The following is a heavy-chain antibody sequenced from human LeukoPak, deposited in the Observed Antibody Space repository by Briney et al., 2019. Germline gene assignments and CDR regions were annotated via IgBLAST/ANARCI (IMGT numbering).Heavy chain of an antibody. D-gene: IGHD6-13*01. Sequence: ASVKVSCKASGGTFSSYAISWVRQAPGQGLEWMGRIIPILGIANYAQKFQGRVTITADKSTSTAYMELSSLRSEDTAVYYCARQEGEAAAAYYWGQGTLVTVSS. CDR1: GGTFSSYA. CDR3: ARQEGEAAAAYY. CDR2: IIPILGIA. V-gene: IGHV1-69*04. J-gene: IGHJ4*02.